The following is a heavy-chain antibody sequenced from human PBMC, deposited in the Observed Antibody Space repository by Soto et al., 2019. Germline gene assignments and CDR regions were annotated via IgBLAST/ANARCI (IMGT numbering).Heavy chain of an antibody. D-gene: IGHD6-19*01. CDR1: GLSITDSEMG. Sequence: QVTLKESGPVLVNPTETLTLRCTVSGLSITDSEMGVSWIRQPPGQPLEWLAHIDSSGEKSYRTFLKRRLANSKDPSKSQIVLTMTNMDPADTATYYCARRHLAVAVSPWFDPWGQGIPVTVSS. CDR2: IDSSGEK. CDR3: ARRHLAVAVSPWFDP. J-gene: IGHJ5*02. V-gene: IGHV2-26*01.